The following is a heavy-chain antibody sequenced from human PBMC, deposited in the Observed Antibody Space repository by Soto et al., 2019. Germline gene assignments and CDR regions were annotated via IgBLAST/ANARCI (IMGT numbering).Heavy chain of an antibody. CDR2: INHSGST. Sequence: SXTLSLTCAVYGGSFSDYYPTWIRQPPGTGLEWMGEINHSGSTNYNPSLKSRVTISVDTSKNQFSLKLTSVTAADTAVYYCARDKITGLFDYWGQGTLVTVSS. CDR3: ARDKITGLFDY. J-gene: IGHJ4*02. V-gene: IGHV4-34*01. CDR1: GGSFSDYY. D-gene: IGHD2-8*02.